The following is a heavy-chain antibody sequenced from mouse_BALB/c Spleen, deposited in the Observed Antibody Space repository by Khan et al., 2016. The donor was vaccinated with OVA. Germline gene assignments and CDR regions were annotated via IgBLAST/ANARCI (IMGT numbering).Heavy chain of an antibody. CDR1: GFTFSTYA. Sequence: EVQPVESGGGLVKPGGSLKLSCAASGFTFSTYAMSWVRQTPEKRLEWVATISSDGDYTYYPDNVTGRFTISRDNAKNTLYLQMSSLRSEDTAMYYCARSAYGNFAYWGQGTLVTVSA. CDR2: ISSDGDYT. D-gene: IGHD2-1*01. CDR3: ARSAYGNFAY. V-gene: IGHV5-9-3*01. J-gene: IGHJ3*01.